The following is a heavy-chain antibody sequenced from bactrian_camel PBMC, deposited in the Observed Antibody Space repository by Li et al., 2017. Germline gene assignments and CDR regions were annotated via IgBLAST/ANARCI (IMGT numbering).Heavy chain of an antibody. CDR1: GFSFDASD. Sequence: VQLVESGGGLVQPGGSLRLSCTASGFSFDASDMGWYRQVTGKERELVSTISSDGAIVYADSVKGRFTISRDNAKNTLYLHMNNLRTEDTAMYYCAKEDPDAGRAVWGQGTQVTVS. D-gene: IGHD6*01. V-gene: IGHV3S55*01. CDR2: ISSDGAI. J-gene: IGHJ4*01. CDR3: AKEDPDAGRAV.